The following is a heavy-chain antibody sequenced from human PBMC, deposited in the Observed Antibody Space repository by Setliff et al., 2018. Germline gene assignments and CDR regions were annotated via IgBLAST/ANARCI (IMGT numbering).Heavy chain of an antibody. Sequence: SETLSLTCAVSGVSINSLNWWTWVRQSPGKGLEWIGYIYHDGLTNYDPSLKSRVTMSVDSSKNQFSLKLSSVTAADTAVYYCARGGTYRYFDYWGQGALVTVSS. CDR2: IYHDGLT. CDR1: GVSINSLNW. J-gene: IGHJ4*02. CDR3: ARGGTYRYFDY. V-gene: IGHV4-4*02.